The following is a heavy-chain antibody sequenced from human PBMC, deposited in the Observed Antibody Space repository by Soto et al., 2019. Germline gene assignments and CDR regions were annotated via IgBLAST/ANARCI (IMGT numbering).Heavy chain of an antibody. CDR3: AREGVQHGSGPYYYYGMDV. CDR2: ISSSSSTI. Sequence: GGSLRLSCAASGFTFSTYSMNWVRQAPGKGLEWVSYISSSSSTIFYTDSVKGRFTVSRDNAKNSLYLQMNSLRAEDTAVYYCAREGVQHGSGPYYYYGMDVWGQGTTVTVS. V-gene: IGHV3-48*01. J-gene: IGHJ6*02. D-gene: IGHD3-10*01. CDR1: GFTFSTYS.